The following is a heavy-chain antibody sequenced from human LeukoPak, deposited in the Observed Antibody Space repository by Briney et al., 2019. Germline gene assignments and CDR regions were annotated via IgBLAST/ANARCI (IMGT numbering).Heavy chain of an antibody. CDR1: GFTFSNYW. J-gene: IGHJ4*02. D-gene: IGHD3-22*01. CDR2: IKQDGSEK. CDR3: AKGSYYDSSGSFYFDY. Sequence: GGSLRLSCAASGFTFSNYWMSWVRQSPGKGLEWVANIKQDGSEKDYVDSVKGRFTISRDNAKNSLYLQMNGLRAEDTAVYYCAKGSYYDSSGSFYFDYWGQGTLVTVSS. V-gene: IGHV3-7*03.